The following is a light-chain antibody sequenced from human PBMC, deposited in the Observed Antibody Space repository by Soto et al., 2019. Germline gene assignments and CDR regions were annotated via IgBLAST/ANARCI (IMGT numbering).Light chain of an antibody. CDR2: GAS. J-gene: IGKJ1*01. V-gene: IGKV3-20*01. CDR1: QSVSSSY. Sequence: EIVLTQSPGTLSLPPGERATLSCRASQSVSSSYLAWYQQRPGQAPRLLIYGASSRATGIPDRFGGSGSGTDFTLTISRLEPEDFVVYYCQQYGSSPPFTFGQGTKVDIK. CDR3: QQYGSSPPFT.